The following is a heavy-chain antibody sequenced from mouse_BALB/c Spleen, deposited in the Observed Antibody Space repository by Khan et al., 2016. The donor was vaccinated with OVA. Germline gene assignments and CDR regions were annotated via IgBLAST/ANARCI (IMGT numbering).Heavy chain of an antibody. J-gene: IGHJ2*01. D-gene: IGHD1-3*01. V-gene: IGHV1-20*02. CDR1: GYSFTGYF. CDR2: IDPHIGET. Sequence: EVQLQESGPELVKPGASVKISCKASGYSFTGYFMNWVMQSHGKRLEWIGRIDPHIGETFYNQKFKDKATLTVDESSSTALLELRSLASEDAAVYYCARKSGSDFDYWGQGTTLTVSS. CDR3: ARKSGSDFDY.